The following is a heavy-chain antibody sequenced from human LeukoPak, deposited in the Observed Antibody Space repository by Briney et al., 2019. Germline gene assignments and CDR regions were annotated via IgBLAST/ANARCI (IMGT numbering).Heavy chain of an antibody. CDR2: INWNGGST. CDR3: ARSAGIYYYYMDV. Sequence: GGSLRLSCAASAFTFSKYSMNWVRQAPGKGLEWVSGINWNGGSTGYADSVKGRFTISRDNAKNSLYLQMNSLRAEDTALYYCARSAGIYYYYMDVWGKGTTVTVSS. J-gene: IGHJ6*03. D-gene: IGHD6-19*01. CDR1: AFTFSKYS. V-gene: IGHV3-20*04.